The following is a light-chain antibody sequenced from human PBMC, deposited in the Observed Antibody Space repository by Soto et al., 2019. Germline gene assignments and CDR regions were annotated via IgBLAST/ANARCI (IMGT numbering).Light chain of an antibody. CDR1: QSVSSY. CDR2: DAS. J-gene: IGKJ4*01. CDR3: QQRGG. Sequence: EIVLTQSPATLSLSPGERATLSCRVSQSVSSYLAWYQQKPGQAPRLLIYDASNRATGIPARFSGSGSGTDFTLTISSLEPEDFAVYYCQQRGGFGGGTKVEIK. V-gene: IGKV3-11*01.